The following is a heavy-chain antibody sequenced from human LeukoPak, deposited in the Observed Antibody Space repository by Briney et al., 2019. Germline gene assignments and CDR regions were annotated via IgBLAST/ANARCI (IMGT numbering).Heavy chain of an antibody. CDR3: ATDHYYGSGSYYINGYFDY. Sequence: ASVKVSCKVSGYTLTELSMHWVRQAPGKGLEWMGGFDPEDGETIYAQKFQGRVAMTEDTSTDTAYMELSSLRSEDTAVYHCATDHYYGSGSYYINGYFDYWGQGTLVTVSS. CDR1: GYTLTELS. CDR2: FDPEDGET. V-gene: IGHV1-24*01. D-gene: IGHD3-10*01. J-gene: IGHJ4*02.